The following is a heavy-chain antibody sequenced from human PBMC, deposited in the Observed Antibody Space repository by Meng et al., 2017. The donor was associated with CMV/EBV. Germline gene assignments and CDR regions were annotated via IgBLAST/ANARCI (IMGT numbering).Heavy chain of an antibody. Sequence: GGSLRLSCAASGFVFSRYSMNWVRQAPGKGLEWLAYINSGSGVMSYADSVKGRFIISRDNTKDSLHLQMSSLRAEDTAVYYCAKDKWNYYYDNPEYTSIYFDSWGQGTLVTVSS. CDR3: AKDKWNYYYDNPEYTSIYFDS. D-gene: IGHD3-22*01. V-gene: IGHV3-48*04. J-gene: IGHJ4*02. CDR1: GFVFSRYS. CDR2: INSGSGVM.